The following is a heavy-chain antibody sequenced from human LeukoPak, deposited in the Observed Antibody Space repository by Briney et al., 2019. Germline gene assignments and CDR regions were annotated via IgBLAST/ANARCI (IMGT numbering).Heavy chain of an antibody. J-gene: IGHJ4*02. CDR2: ISGSGGST. V-gene: IGHV3-23*01. D-gene: IGHD2-15*01. CDR1: GFTFNNYA. Sequence: PGGSLRLSCAASGFTFNNYAMTWVRQAPGKGLEWVSVISGSGGSTYYADSVKGRFTISRDNSKNTLYLQMNSLRAEDTAVYYCAKVRLYCSGGSRCYYHPFDYWGQGTLVTVSS. CDR3: AKVRLYCSGGSRCYYHPFDY.